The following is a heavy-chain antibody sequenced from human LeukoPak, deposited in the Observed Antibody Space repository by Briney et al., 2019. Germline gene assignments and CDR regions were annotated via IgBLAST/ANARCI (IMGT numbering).Heavy chain of an antibody. CDR3: AKDSSSWSWTSPDDY. CDR2: INPSGGST. D-gene: IGHD6-13*01. V-gene: IGHV1-46*01. Sequence: ASVKVSCKASGHTFTSYYMHWVRQAPGQGLEWMGIINPSGGSTSYAQKFQGRVTMTRDTSTSTVYMELSSLRSGDTAVYYCAKDSSSWSWTSPDDYWGQGTLVTVSS. CDR1: GHTFTSYY. J-gene: IGHJ4*02.